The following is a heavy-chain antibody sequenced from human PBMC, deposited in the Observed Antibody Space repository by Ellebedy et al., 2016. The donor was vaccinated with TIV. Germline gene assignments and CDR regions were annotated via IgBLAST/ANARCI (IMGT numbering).Heavy chain of an antibody. CDR1: GFSFSSHS. J-gene: IGHJ5*01. CDR3: ARVRMPATSNQFFNS. D-gene: IGHD2-2*01. Sequence: GESLKISCAASGFSFSSHSMNWVRQAPGKGLEWVSYINGDSSAVFYVDSVKGRFTISRDNAKNSLFLHMNSLGDEDTAVYYCARVRMPATSNQFFNSWGQGTLVAVSS. V-gene: IGHV3-48*02. CDR2: INGDSSAV.